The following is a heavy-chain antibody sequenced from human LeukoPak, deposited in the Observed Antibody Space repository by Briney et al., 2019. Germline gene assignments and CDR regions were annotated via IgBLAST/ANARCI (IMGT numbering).Heavy chain of an antibody. Sequence: ASVKLSCKASGYTFTGYYMHWVRQAPGQGLEWMGWINPNSGGTNYAQKFQGRVTMTRDTSISTAYMELSRLRSDDTAVYYCARDLAYCGGDCYQEAWGQGTLVTVSS. CDR1: GYTFTGYY. CDR2: INPNSGGT. D-gene: IGHD2-21*01. V-gene: IGHV1-2*02. J-gene: IGHJ5*02. CDR3: ARDLAYCGGDCYQEA.